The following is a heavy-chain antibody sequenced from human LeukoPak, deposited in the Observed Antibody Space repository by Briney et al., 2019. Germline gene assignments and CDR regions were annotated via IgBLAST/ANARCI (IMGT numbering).Heavy chain of an antibody. J-gene: IGHJ4*02. Sequence: SETLSLTRTVSGGSISGYYWSWIRQPAGEGLEWSGRIFTSGSTNYNPSLKSRLTISLDKSRNQFSLKLSSVTAADTAVYYCARERATVTTEVDSWGQGILVTVSS. V-gene: IGHV4-4*07. CDR2: IFTSGST. CDR3: ARERATVTTEVDS. CDR1: GGSISGYY. D-gene: IGHD4-17*01.